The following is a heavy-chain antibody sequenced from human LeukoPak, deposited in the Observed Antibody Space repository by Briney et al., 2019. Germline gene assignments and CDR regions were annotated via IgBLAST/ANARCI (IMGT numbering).Heavy chain of an antibody. CDR1: GGTFSSYA. Sequence: SVKVSCKASGGTFSSYAISWVRQAPGQGLEWMGGIIPIFGAANYAQKFQGRVTITADESTSTAYMELSSLRSEDTAVYYCARPASNYYDSSGYYLDYWGQGTLVTVSS. CDR3: ARPASNYYDSSGYYLDY. V-gene: IGHV1-69*13. J-gene: IGHJ4*02. D-gene: IGHD3-22*01. CDR2: IIPIFGAA.